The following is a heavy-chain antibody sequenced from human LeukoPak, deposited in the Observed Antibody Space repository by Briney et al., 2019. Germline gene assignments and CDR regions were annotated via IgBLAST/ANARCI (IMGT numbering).Heavy chain of an antibody. J-gene: IGHJ4*02. V-gene: IGHV3-33*01. CDR2: IWYDGSNK. D-gene: IGHD3-22*01. CDR3: ARDFGYYSPFWY. CDR1: GFTFSSYG. Sequence: GGSLRLSCAASGFTFSSYGMHWVRQAPGKGLEWVAVIWYDGSNKYYADSVKGRFTISRDNSKNTLYLQVNSLRAEDTAVYYCARDFGYYSPFWYWGQGTLVTVSS.